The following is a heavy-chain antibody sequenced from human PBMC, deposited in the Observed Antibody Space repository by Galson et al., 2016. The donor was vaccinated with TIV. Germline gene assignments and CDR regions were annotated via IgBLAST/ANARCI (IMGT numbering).Heavy chain of an antibody. J-gene: IGHJ5*01. Sequence: SVKVPCKVSGNSLNELVIHWVRQAPGKGLEWMGGFDPEVAKTVYAQKLQDRVTMAADTSTNTAYMELGSLRFEDTAVYYCATVAWFPGLSLDTWGHGTLVTVSS. CDR1: GNSLNELV. V-gene: IGHV1-24*01. CDR3: ATVAWFPGLSLDT. D-gene: IGHD2/OR15-2a*01. CDR2: FDPEVAKT.